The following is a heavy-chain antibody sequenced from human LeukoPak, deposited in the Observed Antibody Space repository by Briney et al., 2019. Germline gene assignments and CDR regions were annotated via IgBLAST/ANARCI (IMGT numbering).Heavy chain of an antibody. D-gene: IGHD5-12*01. CDR3: ARDLGYSGFDWAP. CDR1: GYPINSGYY. V-gene: IGHV4-38-2*02. Sequence: SETLSLTCTVSGYPINSGYYWGWIRQPPGKRLEWIGSIQSSGTTYYNPTLKSRVTISVDTSKNHFALKLTSVTAADAAVYYCARDLGYSGFDWAPWGQGTLVTVSS. J-gene: IGHJ5*02. CDR2: IQSSGTT.